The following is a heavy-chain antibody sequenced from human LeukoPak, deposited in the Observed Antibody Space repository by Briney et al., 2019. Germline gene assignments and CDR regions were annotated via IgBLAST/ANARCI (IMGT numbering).Heavy chain of an antibody. CDR3: ARGVEGTTIGHYFDY. J-gene: IGHJ4*02. D-gene: IGHD1-26*01. Sequence: SETLSLTCAVYGGSISGYYWSWIRQPPGKGLEWTGEINHSGSTNYNPSLKSRVTISVDTSKNQFSLKLSSVTAADTAVYYCARGVEGTTIGHYFDYWGQGTLVTVSS. CDR2: INHSGST. CDR1: GGSISGYY. V-gene: IGHV4-34*01.